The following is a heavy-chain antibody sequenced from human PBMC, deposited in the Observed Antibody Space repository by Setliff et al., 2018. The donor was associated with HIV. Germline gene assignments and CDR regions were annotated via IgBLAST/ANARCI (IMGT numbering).Heavy chain of an antibody. Sequence: ASETLSLTCTVSGDSISSSSYYWGWIRQPPGKGLEWIGSMHYSGSTNYNPSLKSRVTISVDTSKNQFSLKLRSVTAADTAVYYCARSPAAEGYWGQGALVTVSS. CDR2: MHYSGST. CDR1: GDSISSSSYY. J-gene: IGHJ4*02. CDR3: ARSPAAEGY. D-gene: IGHD6-13*01. V-gene: IGHV4-39*01.